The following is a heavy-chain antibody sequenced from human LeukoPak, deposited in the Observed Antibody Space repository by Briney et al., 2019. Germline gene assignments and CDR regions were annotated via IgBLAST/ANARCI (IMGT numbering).Heavy chain of an antibody. J-gene: IGHJ3*02. CDR1: GFTFSSYA. CDR3: AKDEFVASDFTGAFDI. D-gene: IGHD2-8*02. CDR2: ISGSGGST. Sequence: GGSLRLSCAASGFTFSSYAMSWVRQAPGKGLEWVSAISGSGGSTYYADSVKGRFTISRDNSKNTLYLQMNSLRADDMALYYCAKDEFVASDFTGAFDIWGQGTMVTVSS. V-gene: IGHV3-23*01.